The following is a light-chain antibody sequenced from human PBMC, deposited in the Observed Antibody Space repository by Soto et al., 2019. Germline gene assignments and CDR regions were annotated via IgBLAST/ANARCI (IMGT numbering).Light chain of an antibody. J-gene: IGKJ2*01. Sequence: EIVLTQSPGTLSLSPGERATLSCRASQSVSSSYLAWYQQKPGQAPRLLIYGTSNRATGIPDRFSGSGSGTDFTLTISRLKPEDFAVYYCQQYSSSPPYTFGQGTKLEIK. CDR1: QSVSSSY. CDR2: GTS. V-gene: IGKV3-20*01. CDR3: QQYSSSPPYT.